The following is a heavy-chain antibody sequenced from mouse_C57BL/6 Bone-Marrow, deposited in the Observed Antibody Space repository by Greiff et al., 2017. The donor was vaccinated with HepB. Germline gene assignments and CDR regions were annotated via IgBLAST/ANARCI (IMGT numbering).Heavy chain of an antibody. CDR1: GYTFTSYW. CDR2: IYPGSGST. CDR3: ARYDYDVGFYAMDY. J-gene: IGHJ4*01. Sequence: QVQLKQPGAELVKPGASVKMSCKASGYTFTSYWITWVKQRPGQGLEWIGDIYPGSGSTNYNEKFKSKATLTVDTSSSTAYMQLSSLTSEDSAVYYCARYDYDVGFYAMDYWGQGTSVTVSS. D-gene: IGHD2-4*01. V-gene: IGHV1-55*01.